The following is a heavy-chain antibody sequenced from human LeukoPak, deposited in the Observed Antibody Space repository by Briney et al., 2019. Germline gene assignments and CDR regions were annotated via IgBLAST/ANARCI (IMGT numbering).Heavy chain of an antibody. J-gene: IGHJ4*02. CDR3: ARDLYDYGSGIYVPGLPDY. D-gene: IGHD3-10*01. CDR1: LCTFSNYW. V-gene: IGHV3-7*01. CDR2: IKPDGSEK. Sequence: PGGSLRLSCAASLCTFSNYWMSGRRQAPGKGLEWVANIKPDGSEKYSVDSVKGRFTISRDNAENSLYLQMNGLRAEDTAVYYCARDLYDYGSGIYVPGLPDYWGQGTLVTVSS.